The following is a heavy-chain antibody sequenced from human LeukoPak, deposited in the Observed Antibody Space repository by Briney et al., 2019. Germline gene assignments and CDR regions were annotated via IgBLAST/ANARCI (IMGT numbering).Heavy chain of an antibody. J-gene: IGHJ4*02. CDR2: TSGSGDNT. CDR3: AKESGYSYGQNDY. D-gene: IGHD5-18*01. Sequence: GGSLRLSCAASGFTFSSYAMHWVRQAPGKGLEWVSATSGSGDNTYYAGSVRGRFAVSRDNSKSTLYLQMNSLTAEDTAVYYCAKESGYSYGQNDYWGQGALVTVSS. CDR1: GFTFSSYA. V-gene: IGHV3-23*01.